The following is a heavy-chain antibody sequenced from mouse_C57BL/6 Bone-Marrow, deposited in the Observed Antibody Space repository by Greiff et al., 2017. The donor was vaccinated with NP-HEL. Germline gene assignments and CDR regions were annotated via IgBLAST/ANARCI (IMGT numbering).Heavy chain of an antibody. D-gene: IGHD4-1*01. CDR1: GFTFSSYA. V-gene: IGHV5-4*01. Sequence: EVQGVESGGGLVKPGGSLKLSCAASGFTFSSYAMSWVRQTPEKRLEWVATISDGGSYTYYPDNVKGRFTISRDNAKNNLYLQMRHLKSEDTAMYYCAGANWVDYWGQGTTLTVSS. J-gene: IGHJ2*01. CDR3: AGANWVDY. CDR2: ISDGGSYT.